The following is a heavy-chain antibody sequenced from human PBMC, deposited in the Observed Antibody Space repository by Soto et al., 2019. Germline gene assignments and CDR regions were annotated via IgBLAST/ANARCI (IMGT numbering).Heavy chain of an antibody. J-gene: IGHJ5*02. CDR1: GFTFSSYA. CDR3: AKSILPDPGYYRGGWFDP. D-gene: IGHD3-9*01. CDR2: ISGSGGST. Sequence: GGSLRLSCAASGFTFSSYAMSWVRQAPGKGLEWVSAISGSGGSTYYADSVKGRFTISRDNSKNTLYLQMNSLRAEDTAVYYCAKSILPDPGYYRGGWFDPWGQGTLVTVSS. V-gene: IGHV3-23*01.